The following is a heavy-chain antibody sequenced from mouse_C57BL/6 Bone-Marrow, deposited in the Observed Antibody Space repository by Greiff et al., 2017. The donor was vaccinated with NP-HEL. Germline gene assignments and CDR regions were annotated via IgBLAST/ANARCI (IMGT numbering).Heavy chain of an antibody. V-gene: IGHV1-75*01. J-gene: IGHJ3*01. CDR2: IFPGSGST. CDR3: AREGIYDGYYDWFAY. D-gene: IGHD2-3*01. Sequence: QVQLKESGPELVKPGASVKISCKASGYTFTDYYINWVKQRPGQGLEWIGWIFPGSGSTYYNEKFKGKATLTVDKSSSTAYMLLSSLTSEDSAVYFCAREGIYDGYYDWFAYWGQGTLVTVSA. CDR1: GYTFTDYY.